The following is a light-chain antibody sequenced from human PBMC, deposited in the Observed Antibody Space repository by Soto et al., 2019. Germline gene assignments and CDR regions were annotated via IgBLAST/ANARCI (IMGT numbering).Light chain of an antibody. J-gene: IGLJ3*02. CDR1: SSDVVGYNY. CDR3: SSYTSRSIWV. CDR2: EAS. Sequence: QSALTQPASVSASPGQSITISCTGASSDVVGYNYVSWYQQYPGRAPTLIIYEASNRPSGVSHRFSGSKSGNTASLTISGLQAEDEADYYCSSYTSRSIWVFGGGTKLTVL. V-gene: IGLV2-14*01.